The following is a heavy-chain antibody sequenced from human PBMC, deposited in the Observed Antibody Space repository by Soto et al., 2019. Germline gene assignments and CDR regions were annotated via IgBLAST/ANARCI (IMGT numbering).Heavy chain of an antibody. CDR3: ARDNAQGTGYGLIYYYYYYGMDV. V-gene: IGHV3-21*01. CDR1: GFTFSSYS. CDR2: ISSSSSYI. J-gene: IGHJ6*02. D-gene: IGHD4-17*01. Sequence: GGSLRLSCAASGFTFSSYSMNWVRQAPGKGLEWVSSISSSSSYIYYAVSVKGRFTISRDNAKNSLYLPMNSLRAEDTAVYDCARDNAQGTGYGLIYYYYYYGMDVWGQGTTVTVSS.